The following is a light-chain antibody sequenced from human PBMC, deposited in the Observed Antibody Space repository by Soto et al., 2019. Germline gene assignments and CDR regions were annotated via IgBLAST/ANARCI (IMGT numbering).Light chain of an antibody. V-gene: IGLV2-14*01. CDR2: EVS. J-gene: IGLJ2*01. CDR1: SGDVGGYNY. CDR3: SSYTSSSTLVE. Sequence: QSALTQPASVSGSPGQSITISCTGTSGDVGGYNYVSWYQQHPGKAPKLMISEVSNRPSGVSNRFSGSKSGNTASLTISGLQAEDEADYYCSSYTSSSTLVEFGGGTKVTVL.